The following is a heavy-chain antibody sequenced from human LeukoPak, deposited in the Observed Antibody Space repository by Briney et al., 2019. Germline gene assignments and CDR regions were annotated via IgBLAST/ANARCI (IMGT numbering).Heavy chain of an antibody. V-gene: IGHV4-59*01. CDR3: AGSYGSGIPLDY. Sequence: SETLSLTCTVSAGSTSSYYWSCIRQPPGNGLEWIGYIYYSGSTNYNPSLKRRVTISVDTSKNQFSLKLSSVTAADTAVYYCAGSYGSGIPLDYWGQGHLVTVSS. CDR2: IYYSGST. D-gene: IGHD3-10*01. J-gene: IGHJ4*02. CDR1: AGSTSSYY.